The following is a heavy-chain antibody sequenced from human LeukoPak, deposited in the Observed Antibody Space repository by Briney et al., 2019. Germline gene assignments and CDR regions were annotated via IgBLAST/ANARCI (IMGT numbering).Heavy chain of an antibody. CDR2: ISGSGDST. J-gene: IGHJ4*02. CDR3: AKGRGWLQFFDY. CDR1: GFTFSNYA. V-gene: IGHV3-23*01. D-gene: IGHD5-24*01. Sequence: GGSLRLSCAASGFTFSNYAMRWVRQAPGKGLEWVSGISGSGDSTYYADSVKGRFTISRDNSKNTLYLQMNSLRAEDTAVYYCAKGRGWLQFFDYWGQGTLVTVSS.